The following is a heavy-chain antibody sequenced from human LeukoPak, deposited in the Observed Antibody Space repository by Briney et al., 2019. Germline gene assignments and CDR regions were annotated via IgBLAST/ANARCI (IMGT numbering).Heavy chain of an antibody. CDR2: ISGSGGNT. Sequence: TGGSLRLSRTASGFTFSTDTMSWVRQAPGKGLEWVSAISGSGGNTYYADSVKGRFTISRDNPKNTVYLQMNSLRAEDTAVYYCASCPYYGMDVWGQGTTVTVSS. J-gene: IGHJ6*02. V-gene: IGHV3-23*01. CDR1: GFTFSTDT. D-gene: IGHD2-15*01. CDR3: ASCPYYGMDV.